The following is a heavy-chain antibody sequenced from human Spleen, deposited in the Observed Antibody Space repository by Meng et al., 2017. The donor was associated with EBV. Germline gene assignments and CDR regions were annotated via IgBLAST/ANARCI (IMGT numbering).Heavy chain of an antibody. CDR1: GFTFSSYT. D-gene: IGHD4-17*01. CDR3: ARDYGDYYFDY. V-gene: IGHV3-21*02. Sequence: EVQLVESGGGLVKPGESLRPSCAASGFTFSSYTMTWVRQAPGKGLEWVSSITGTDNYINYADSLKGRFTISRDNAKNSVYLQMNSLTAEDTAVYYCARDYGDYYFDYWGQGTLVTVSS. CDR2: ITGTDNYI. J-gene: IGHJ4*02.